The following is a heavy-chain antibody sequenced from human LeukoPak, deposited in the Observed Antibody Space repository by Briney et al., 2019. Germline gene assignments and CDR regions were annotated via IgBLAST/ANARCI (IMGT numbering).Heavy chain of an antibody. CDR2: ISAYNGNT. D-gene: IGHD2-2*01. CDR3: ARGDHCCSTSCYGITVDYYYYYGMDV. V-gene: IGHV1-18*01. CDR1: GYTFTSYG. Sequence: ASVKVSCKASGYTFTSYGISWVRQAPGQGLEWMGWISAYNGNTNYAQKLQGRVTMTTDTSTSTAYMELRSLRSDDTAVYYCARGDHCCSTSCYGITVDYYYYYGMDVWGQGTTVTVSS. J-gene: IGHJ6*02.